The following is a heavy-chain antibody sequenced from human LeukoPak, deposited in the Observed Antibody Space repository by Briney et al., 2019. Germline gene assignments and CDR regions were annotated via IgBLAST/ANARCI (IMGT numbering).Heavy chain of an antibody. D-gene: IGHD4-17*01. Sequence: GGSLRLSCTASGFTFGDYAMSWVRQAPGKGLEWVSVIYSGGSTYYADSVKGRFTISRDNSKNTLYLQMNSLRAEDTAVYYCARRAGEYSHPYDYWGQGTLVTVSS. CDR3: ARRAGEYSHPYDY. J-gene: IGHJ4*02. V-gene: IGHV3-66*04. CDR2: IYSGGST. CDR1: GFTFGDYA.